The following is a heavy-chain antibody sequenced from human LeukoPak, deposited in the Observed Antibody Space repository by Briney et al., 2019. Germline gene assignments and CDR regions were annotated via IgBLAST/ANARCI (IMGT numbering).Heavy chain of an antibody. J-gene: IGHJ5*02. V-gene: IGHV1-2*02. CDR2: INPNSGGT. CDR1: GYTFTGYY. CDR3: ARDYPYCSSTSCPNWFDP. D-gene: IGHD2-2*01. Sequence: ASVKVSCKASGYTFTGYYMHWVRQAPGQGLEWTGWINPNSGGTNYAQKFQGRVTMTRDTSISTAYMELSRLRSDDTAVYYCARDYPYCSSTSCPNWFDPWGQGTLVTVSS.